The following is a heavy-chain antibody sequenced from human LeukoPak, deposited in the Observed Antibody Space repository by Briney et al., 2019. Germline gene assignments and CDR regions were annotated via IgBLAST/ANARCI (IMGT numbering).Heavy chain of an antibody. Sequence: GGSLKISFKGSGCSFTSYWIGWVRQMPGKGVEWRGIIYPGDSDTRYSPSFQGQVTISADKCISTSYLQWSSLKASDTAMYYCARLTWSGWYVDYWGQGTLVTVSS. CDR1: GCSFTSYW. V-gene: IGHV5-51*01. D-gene: IGHD6-19*01. J-gene: IGHJ4*02. CDR3: ARLTWSGWYVDY. CDR2: IYPGDSDT.